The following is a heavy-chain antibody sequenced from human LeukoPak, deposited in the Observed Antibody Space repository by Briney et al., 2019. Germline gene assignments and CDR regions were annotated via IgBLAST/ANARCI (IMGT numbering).Heavy chain of an antibody. CDR1: GFTVSRNY. Sequence: GGSLRLSCAASGFTVSRNYMSWVRQAPGKGLEWVSVIYSGGRTYYADSVKGRFTISRDNSENTLYLQMNRLRAEDTAVYYCARAGPSSSCDYWGQGTLVTVSS. CDR2: IYSGGRT. V-gene: IGHV3-66*01. D-gene: IGHD6-13*01. CDR3: ARAGPSSSCDY. J-gene: IGHJ4*02.